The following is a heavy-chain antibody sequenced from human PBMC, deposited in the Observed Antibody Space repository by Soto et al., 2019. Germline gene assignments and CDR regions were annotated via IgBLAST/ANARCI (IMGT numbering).Heavy chain of an antibody. CDR3: ARQWLVPPPFDY. CDR2: ISSSSSYI. CDR1: GFTFSSYS. J-gene: IGHJ4*02. V-gene: IGHV3-21*01. D-gene: IGHD6-19*01. Sequence: GGSLRFSCAASGFTFSSYSMNWVRQAPGKGLEWVSSISSSSSYIYYADSVKGRFTISRDNAKNSLYLQMNSLRAEDTAVYYCARQWLVPPPFDYWGQRTLVTVSS.